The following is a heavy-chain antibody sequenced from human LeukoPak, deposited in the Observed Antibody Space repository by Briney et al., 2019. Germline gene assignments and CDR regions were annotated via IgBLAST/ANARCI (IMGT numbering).Heavy chain of an antibody. CDR1: GFTFTSSA. CDR2: IVVGSGNT. D-gene: IGHD6-19*01. V-gene: IGHV1-58*01. Sequence: TSVKVSCKASGFTFTSSAVQWARQARGQRLEWIGWIVVGSGNTNYAQKFQERVTITRDMSTSTAYMELSSLRSGDTAVYYCAAAVAGRYFDLWGRGTLVTVSS. J-gene: IGHJ2*01. CDR3: AAAVAGRYFDL.